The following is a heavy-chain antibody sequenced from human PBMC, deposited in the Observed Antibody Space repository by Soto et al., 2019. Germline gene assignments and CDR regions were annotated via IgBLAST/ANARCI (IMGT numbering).Heavy chain of an antibody. J-gene: IGHJ3*02. V-gene: IGHV1-69*02. Sequence: VKVSCKASGGTFSSYTISWVRQAPGQGLEWMGRIIPILGIANYAQKFQGRVTITADKSTSTAYMELSSLRSEDTAVYYCARAIGYCSGGSCYRLDIWGQGTMVTVSS. CDR1: GGTFSSYT. D-gene: IGHD2-15*01. CDR2: IIPILGIA. CDR3: ARAIGYCSGGSCYRLDI.